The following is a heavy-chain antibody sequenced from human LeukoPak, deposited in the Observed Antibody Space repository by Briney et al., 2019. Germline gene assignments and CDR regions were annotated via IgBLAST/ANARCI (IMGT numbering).Heavy chain of an antibody. CDR1: GFTFSSHG. CDR3: AKEYGSGSLDYYGMDV. V-gene: IGHV3-30*18. J-gene: IGHJ6*02. D-gene: IGHD3-10*01. CDR2: ISYDGSNK. Sequence: PGGSLRLSCAASGFTFSSHGMHWARQAPGKGLEWVAVISYDGSNKYYADSVKGRFTISRDNSKNTLYLQMNSLRAEDTAVYYCAKEYGSGSLDYYGMDVWGQGTTVTVSS.